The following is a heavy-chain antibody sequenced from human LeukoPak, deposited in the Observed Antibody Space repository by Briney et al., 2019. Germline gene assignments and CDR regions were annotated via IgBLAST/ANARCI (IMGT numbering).Heavy chain of an antibody. CDR1: GYTFTGYY. V-gene: IGHV1-2*02. CDR3: ARVEYGSGSNIYPGDAFDI. J-gene: IGHJ3*02. Sequence: ASVKVSCKASGYTFTGYYMHWVRQAPGQGLEWMGWINPNSGGTNYAQKFQGRVTMTRDTSISTAYMELSRLRSDDTAVYYCARVEYGSGSNIYPGDAFDIWGQGTMVTVSS. D-gene: IGHD3-10*01. CDR2: INPNSGGT.